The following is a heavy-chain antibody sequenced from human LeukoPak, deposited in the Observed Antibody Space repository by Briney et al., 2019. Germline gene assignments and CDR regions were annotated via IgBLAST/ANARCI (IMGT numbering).Heavy chain of an antibody. CDR1: GGSISSGGYS. Sequence: PSESLSLTCAVSGGSISSGGYSWSWIRQPPGKGLEWIGYIYHSGSTYYNPSLKSRVTISVDRSKNQFSLKLSSVTAADTAVYYCASHSGYDFYFDYWGQGTLVTVSS. D-gene: IGHD5-12*01. V-gene: IGHV4-30-2*01. CDR2: IYHSGST. CDR3: ASHSGYDFYFDY. J-gene: IGHJ4*02.